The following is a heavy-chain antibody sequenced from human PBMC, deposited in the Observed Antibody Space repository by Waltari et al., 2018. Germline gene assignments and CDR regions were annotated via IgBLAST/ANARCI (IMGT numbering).Heavy chain of an antibody. CDR1: GITLSSYG. CDR2: VRYDGSDK. J-gene: IGHJ4*02. D-gene: IGHD4-17*01. CDR3: ATAGYGDPTFDS. V-gene: IGHV3-30*02. Sequence: QVQLVESGGGVVQPGGCLRLSCEASGITLSSYGVHWVRQAPGKGLEWVAFVRYDGSDKYSADSVMGRFTISRDNSRNTLYLQMNSLTAEDTAVYYCATAGYGDPTFDSWGQGTLVTVSS.